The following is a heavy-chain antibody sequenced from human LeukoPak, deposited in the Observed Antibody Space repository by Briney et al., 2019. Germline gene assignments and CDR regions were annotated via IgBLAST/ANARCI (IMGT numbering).Heavy chain of an antibody. D-gene: IGHD3-10*01. J-gene: IGHJ1*01. V-gene: IGHV3-74*01. CDR3: ARVSGLGMNEYYQH. CDR1: GLTFSNSW. CDR2: INNEGTTI. Sequence: GGSLRLSCEASGLTFSNSWMHWVLQAPGKGLLWVSRINNEGTTISYADSVKGRFTISRDNAKNTLYLQMNSLRAEDTAVYYCARVSGLGMNEYYQHWGQGTLVTVAS.